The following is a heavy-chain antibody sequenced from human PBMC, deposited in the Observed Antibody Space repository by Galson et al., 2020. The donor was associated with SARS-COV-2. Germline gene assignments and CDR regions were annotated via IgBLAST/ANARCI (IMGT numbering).Heavy chain of an antibody. CDR2: ISSSSSTI. D-gene: IGHD3-10*01. CDR1: GFTFNSYS. Sequence: GESLEIHCAASGFTFNSYSMNWVRQAPGKGLKWVSYISSSSSTIYYADSVKGRFTISRDNAKNSLYLQMNSLRDEDTAVYYCARGSLWFGGAYYYYGMDVWGQGTTVTVSS. V-gene: IGHV3-48*02. J-gene: IGHJ6*02. CDR3: ARGSLWFGGAYYYYGMDV.